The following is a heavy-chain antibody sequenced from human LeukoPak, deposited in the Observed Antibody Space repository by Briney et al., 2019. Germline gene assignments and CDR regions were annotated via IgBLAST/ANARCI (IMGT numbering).Heavy chain of an antibody. CDR1: GYTFTTYW. CDR3: ARLRPPNNGDYGDYFDY. CDR2: IYPGDSDT. J-gene: IGHJ4*02. Sequence: GESLKISCKGSGYTFTTYWIGWVRQMPGKGLEWMGIIYPGDSDTRYSPSFQGQVTFSADKSINTAYLQWSSLKASDTATYYCARLRPPNNGDYGDYFDYWGQGTLVTVSS. V-gene: IGHV5-51*01. D-gene: IGHD4-17*01.